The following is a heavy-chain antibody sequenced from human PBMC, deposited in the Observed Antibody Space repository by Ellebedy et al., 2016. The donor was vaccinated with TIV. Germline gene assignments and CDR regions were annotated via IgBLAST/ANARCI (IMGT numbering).Heavy chain of an antibody. Sequence: GESLKISXAASGLTFSSFAIHWVCQAPGKGLEWVAVISDDGSNKYYIDSVKGRFTISRDNSKNTLYLQMNSLRAEDTAVYYCAKIRAQWEPLDYWGQGTLVTVSS. CDR3: AKIRAQWEPLDY. V-gene: IGHV3-30*18. J-gene: IGHJ4*02. CDR1: GLTFSSFA. CDR2: ISDDGSNK. D-gene: IGHD1-26*01.